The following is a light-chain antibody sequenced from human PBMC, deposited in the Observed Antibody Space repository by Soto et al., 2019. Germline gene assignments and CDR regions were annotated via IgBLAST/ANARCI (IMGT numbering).Light chain of an antibody. J-gene: IGKJ1*01. CDR2: DAS. Sequence: IGLTQSPGTLSLSPGVRATLSCRASQSVSTSKLAWYQQRPGQAPRLLMSDASRRATGIPGRFSGRGSGTDFTLTTSRLEAEDVAAYYCQQYDNFVRTFGQGTKVDIK. CDR3: QQYDNFVRT. V-gene: IGKV3-20*01. CDR1: QSVSTSK.